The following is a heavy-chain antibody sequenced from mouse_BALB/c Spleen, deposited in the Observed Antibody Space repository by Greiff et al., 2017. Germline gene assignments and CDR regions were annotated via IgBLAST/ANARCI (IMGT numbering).Heavy chain of an antibody. Sequence: EVMLVESGGGLVQPGGSRKLSCAASGFTFSSFGMHWVRQAPEKGLEWVAYISSGSSTIYYADTVKGRFTISRDNPKNTLFLQMTSLRSEDTAMYYCARSGGSSLAWFAYWGQGTLVTVSA. CDR2: ISSGSSTI. V-gene: IGHV5-17*02. D-gene: IGHD1-1*01. CDR1: GFTFSSFG. CDR3: ARSGGSSLAWFAY. J-gene: IGHJ3*01.